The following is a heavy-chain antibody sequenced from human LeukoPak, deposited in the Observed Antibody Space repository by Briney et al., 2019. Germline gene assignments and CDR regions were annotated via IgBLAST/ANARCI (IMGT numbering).Heavy chain of an antibody. V-gene: IGHV4-39*01. D-gene: IGHD1-7*01. Sequence: PSETLSLTCTVSGGSISSGTYYWNWIRPPPGKGLEWIGSISYSGSTNYNPSLMSRVTMSVDTSKNQFSLNLTSVTAADTAVYYCARRGTTVVVDYWGQGTLVIVSS. CDR1: GGSISSGTYY. CDR3: ARRGTTVVVDY. CDR2: ISYSGST. J-gene: IGHJ4*02.